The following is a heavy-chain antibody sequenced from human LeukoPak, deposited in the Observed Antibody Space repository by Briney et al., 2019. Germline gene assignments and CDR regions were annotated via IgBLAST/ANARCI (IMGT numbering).Heavy chain of an antibody. Sequence: GGSLRLSCAASGFTFSNYGMNWVRQAPGKGLEWVSVISGSGGNTYYADSVKGRFTISRDSSKNTLNSLRAGDAAVYYCAKAPVTTCSGAYCYPFDYWSQGTLVTVSS. CDR1: GFTFSNYG. J-gene: IGHJ4*02. CDR2: ISGSGGNT. CDR3: AKAPVTTCSGAYCYPFDY. V-gene: IGHV3-23*01. D-gene: IGHD2-15*01.